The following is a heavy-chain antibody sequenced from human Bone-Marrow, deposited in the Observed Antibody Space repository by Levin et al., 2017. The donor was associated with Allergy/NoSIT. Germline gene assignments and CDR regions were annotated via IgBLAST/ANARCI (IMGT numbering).Heavy chain of an antibody. Sequence: GESLKISCAASGFTFNSYTMNWVRQAPGKGLEWVSSISSSKDYMYYADSLKGRFTISRDNAKNSLHLQMNSLRVDDTAVYYCERSDGYSSSWSGLDFWGQGTLVTVSS. CDR2: ISSSKDYM. CDR3: ERSDGYSSSWSGLDF. V-gene: IGHV3-21*06. CDR1: GFTFNSYT. J-gene: IGHJ4*02. D-gene: IGHD6-13*01.